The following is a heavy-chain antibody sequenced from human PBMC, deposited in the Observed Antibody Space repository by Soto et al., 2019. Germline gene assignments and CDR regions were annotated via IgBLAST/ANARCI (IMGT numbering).Heavy chain of an antibody. CDR3: ARASGSNYVSSWFDP. V-gene: IGHV1-58*01. J-gene: IGHJ5*02. CDR2: IVVGSGNT. CDR1: GFTFTSSA. D-gene: IGHD4-4*01. Sequence: SVKVSCKASGFTFTSSAVQWVRQARGQRLEWIGWIVVGSGNTNYAQKFQEGVTITRDMSTSTAYMELSSLRDEDTAVYYCARASGSNYVSSWFDPWGQGTLVTVSS.